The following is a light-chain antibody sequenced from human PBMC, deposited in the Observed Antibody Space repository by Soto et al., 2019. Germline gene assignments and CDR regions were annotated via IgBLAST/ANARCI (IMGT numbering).Light chain of an antibody. CDR1: QSVGSK. CDR3: HRYLHSPPSP. CDR2: GAS. J-gene: IGKJ3*01. Sequence: LVMTQSPATLSVSPGERATLSCRAGQSVGSKLAWYQQKPGQAPRLLIYGASTRATDIPARFSGSGSGTDFTLTISSLQSYLGAGYDGHRYLHSPPSPFGPGPNVD. V-gene: IGKV3-15*01.